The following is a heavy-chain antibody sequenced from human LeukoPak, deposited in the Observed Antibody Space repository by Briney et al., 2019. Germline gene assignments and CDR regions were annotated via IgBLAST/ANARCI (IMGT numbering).Heavy chain of an antibody. CDR2: IYHSGSA. J-gene: IGHJ4*02. V-gene: IGHV4-38-2*01. CDR1: GYSISSSYY. D-gene: IGHD3-22*01. CDR3: ARGGPTYYYDSNGYYFGY. Sequence: SETLSLTCAVSGYSISSSYYWGWIRQPPGKGLEWIGSIYHSGSAYYNPSLNSRVTISVDTSKNQFSLKLSSVTAADTAVYYCARGGPTYYYDSNGYYFGYWGQGTLVTVSS.